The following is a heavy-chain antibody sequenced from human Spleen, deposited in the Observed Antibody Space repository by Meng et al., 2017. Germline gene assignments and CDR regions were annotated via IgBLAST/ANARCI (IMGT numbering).Heavy chain of an antibody. V-gene: IGHV1-3*01. J-gene: IGHJ4*02. CDR1: GYTFTSYA. CDR2: INAGNGNT. D-gene: IGHD1-26*01. Sequence: ASVKVSCKASGYTFTSYAMHWVRQAPGQRREWMGWINAGNGNTKYSQKFQGRVTITRDTSVSTAYMEMSSLRSEVTPVYYCASVGGGATFYYWGQGTLVTVSS. CDR3: ASVGGGATFYY.